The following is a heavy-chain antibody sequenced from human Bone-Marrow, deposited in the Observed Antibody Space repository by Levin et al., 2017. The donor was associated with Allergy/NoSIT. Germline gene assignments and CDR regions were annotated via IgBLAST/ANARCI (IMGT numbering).Heavy chain of an antibody. V-gene: IGHV3-9*01. CDR1: GFMFGDYA. D-gene: IGHD6-19*01. CDR2: ISWYGNKI. Sequence: GGSLRLSCAASGFMFGDYAMHWVRQAPGKGLEWVSGISWYGNKIDYADSVKGRFTISRDNAKNSLSLQINSLRPEDTAFYYCAKDIHPLHTSGWYFDSWGQGTLVTVSS. CDR3: AKDIHPLHTSGWYFDS. J-gene: IGHJ4*02.